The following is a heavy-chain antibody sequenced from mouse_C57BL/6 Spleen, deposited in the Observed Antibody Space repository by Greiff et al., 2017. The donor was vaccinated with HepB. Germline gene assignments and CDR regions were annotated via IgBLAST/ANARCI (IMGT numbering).Heavy chain of an antibody. J-gene: IGHJ2*01. Sequence: ESGPGLVKPSQSLSLTCSVTGYSITSGYYWNWIRQFPGNKLEWMGYISYDGSNNYNPSLKNRISITRDTSKNQFFLKLNSVTTEDTATYYCARDQTGGFFDYWGQGTTLTVSS. V-gene: IGHV3-6*01. CDR1: GYSITSGYY. CDR2: ISYDGSN. CDR3: ARDQTGGFFDY. D-gene: IGHD3-2*01.